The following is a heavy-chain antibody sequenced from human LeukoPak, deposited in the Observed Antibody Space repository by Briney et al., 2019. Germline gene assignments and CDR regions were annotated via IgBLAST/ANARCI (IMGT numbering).Heavy chain of an antibody. J-gene: IGHJ4*02. CDR1: GYSFSNYY. V-gene: IGHV5-51*01. CDR3: ASRTGSYYPFDS. CDR2: MYPGGSDI. D-gene: IGHD1-26*01. Sequence: GESLKISCKGSGYSFSNYYIDWVRQMPGKGLEWMGVMYPGGSDIRYSPSFQGQVTISADKSIDTAYLQWSSLKTSDSAMYYCASRTGSYYPFDSWGQGTLVTFSS.